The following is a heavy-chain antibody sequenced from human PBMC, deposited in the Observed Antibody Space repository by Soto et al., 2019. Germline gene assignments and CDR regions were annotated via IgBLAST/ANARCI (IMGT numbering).Heavy chain of an antibody. J-gene: IGHJ4*02. CDR2: INHSGST. D-gene: IGHD2-15*01. Sequence: PSETLSLSCAVYGGCFSGYYWSWIRQPPGKGLEWIGEINHSGSTNYNPSLKSRVTISVDTSKNQFSLKLSSVTAADTAVYYCAGHSLNCSGGSCHGGYFDYWGQGTRVTVS. V-gene: IGHV4-34*01. CDR3: AGHSLNCSGGSCHGGYFDY. CDR1: GGCFSGYY.